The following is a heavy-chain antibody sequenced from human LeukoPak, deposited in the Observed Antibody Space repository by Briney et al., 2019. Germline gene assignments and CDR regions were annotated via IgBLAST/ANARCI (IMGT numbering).Heavy chain of an antibody. CDR1: GFTFSSYW. Sequence: GGSLRLSCAVSGFTFSSYWMSWVRQAPGKGLEWVANIKEDGSEKYYVDSVKGRFTISRDNAENSLYLQMNSLRVEDTAVYYCAREGTTGWYAPEYWGQGTPVTVSS. CDR2: IKEDGSEK. D-gene: IGHD6-19*01. J-gene: IGHJ4*02. V-gene: IGHV3-7*01. CDR3: AREGTTGWYAPEY.